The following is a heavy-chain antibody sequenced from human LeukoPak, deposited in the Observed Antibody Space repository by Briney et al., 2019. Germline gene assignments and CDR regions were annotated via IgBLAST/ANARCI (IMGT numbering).Heavy chain of an antibody. Sequence: SETLSLTCTVSGGSISSYYWSWIRQPAGKGLEWIGRIYTSGSTNYNPSLKSRVTMSVDTSKNQFSLKLSSVTAADTAVYYCARGRYCSADICSGGDAFDIWGQGTMVSVSS. CDR3: ARGRYCSADICSGGDAFDI. J-gene: IGHJ3*02. D-gene: IGHD2-15*01. V-gene: IGHV4-4*07. CDR2: IYTSGST. CDR1: GGSISSYY.